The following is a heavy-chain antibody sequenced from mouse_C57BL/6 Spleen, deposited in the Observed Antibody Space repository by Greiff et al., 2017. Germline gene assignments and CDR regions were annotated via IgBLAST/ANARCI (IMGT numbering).Heavy chain of an antibody. Sequence: VQLQQSGAELVKPGASVKLSCTASGFNIKDYYMHWVKQRTEQGLEWIGRIDPEDGETKYAPKFPGKATITADTSSNTACLQLSSLTSEDTAVYYCARETYYGSSSRAMDYWGQGTSVTVSS. D-gene: IGHD1-1*01. V-gene: IGHV14-2*01. CDR2: IDPEDGET. J-gene: IGHJ4*01. CDR1: GFNIKDYY. CDR3: ARETYYGSSSRAMDY.